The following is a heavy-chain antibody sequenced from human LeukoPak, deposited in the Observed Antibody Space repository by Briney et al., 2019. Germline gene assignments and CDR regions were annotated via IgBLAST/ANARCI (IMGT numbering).Heavy chain of an antibody. D-gene: IGHD3-3*01. V-gene: IGHV3-53*04. J-gene: IGHJ3*02. CDR2: IYSGGST. CDR1: GFTFSSYA. CDR3: AGSQRDFWSGYYQGAFDI. Sequence: HPGGSLRLSCAASGFTFSSYAMSWVRQAPGKGLEWVSVIYSGGSTYYADSVKGRFTISRHNSKNTLYLQMNSLRAEDTAVYYCAGSQRDFWSGYYQGAFDIWGQGTMVTVSS.